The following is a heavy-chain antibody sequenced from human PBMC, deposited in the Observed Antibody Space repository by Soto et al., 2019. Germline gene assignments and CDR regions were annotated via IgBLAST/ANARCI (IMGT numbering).Heavy chain of an antibody. D-gene: IGHD6-6*01. V-gene: IGHV1-18*01. CDR1: GYTFTSYG. Sequence: ASVKVSCKASGYTFTSYGISWVRQAPGQGLEWMGWISAYNGNTNYAQKLQGRVTMTTDTSTSTAYMELRSLRSDDTAVYYCARAHSSSFPYYYMDVWGKGTTVTVSS. J-gene: IGHJ6*03. CDR3: ARAHSSSFPYYYMDV. CDR2: ISAYNGNT.